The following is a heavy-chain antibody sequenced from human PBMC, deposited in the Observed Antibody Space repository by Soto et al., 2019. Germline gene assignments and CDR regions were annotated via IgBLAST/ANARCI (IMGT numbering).Heavy chain of an antibody. J-gene: IGHJ5*02. CDR1: GGSISSGGYY. CDR3: ARWIQLWSYNWFDP. Sequence: SETLSLTCTVSGGSISSGGYYWSWIRQHPGKGLEWIGYIYYSGSTYYNPSLKSRVTISVDTSKNQFSLKLSSVTAADTAVYYCARWIQLWSYNWFDPWGQGTLVTVFS. D-gene: IGHD5-18*01. V-gene: IGHV4-31*03. CDR2: IYYSGST.